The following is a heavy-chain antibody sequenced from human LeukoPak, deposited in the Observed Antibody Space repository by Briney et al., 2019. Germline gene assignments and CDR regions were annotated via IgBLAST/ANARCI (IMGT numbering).Heavy chain of an antibody. CDR1: GFTFSSYA. J-gene: IGHJ4*02. V-gene: IGHV3-30*01. D-gene: IGHD3-16*01. Sequence: PGGSLRLSCAASGFTFSSYAMHWVRQAPGKGLEWVAVISYDGSNKYYADSVKGRFTIPRDNSKNTLYLQMNSLRAEDTAVYYCARDSGVGEVYFDYWGQGTLVTVSS. CDR3: ARDSGVGEVYFDY. CDR2: ISYDGSNK.